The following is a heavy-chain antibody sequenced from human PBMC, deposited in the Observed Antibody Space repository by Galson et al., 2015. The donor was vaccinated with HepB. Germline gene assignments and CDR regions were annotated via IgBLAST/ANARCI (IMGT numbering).Heavy chain of an antibody. CDR3: ARVNIAYYYDTSAYYYDY. CDR1: GDTFSRYA. Sequence: SVKVSCKASGDTFSRYAISWVRQAPGQGLEWMGRVIPILGITNYAQKFQGKVTITADKSTSTAYMELTGLRSEDTAMYYCARVNIAYYYDTSAYYYDYWGQGTLVTVSS. V-gene: IGHV1-69*04. CDR2: VIPILGIT. J-gene: IGHJ4*02. D-gene: IGHD3-22*01.